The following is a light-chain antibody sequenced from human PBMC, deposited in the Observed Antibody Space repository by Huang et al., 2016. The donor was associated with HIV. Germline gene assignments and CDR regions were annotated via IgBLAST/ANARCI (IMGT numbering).Light chain of an antibody. CDR1: DNLANS. Sequence: DIQMTQSPSSLSASVGDRVTITCRTSDNLANSLNWYQQKSGAAPVLLIYGASNLRTGVSSRFSGGGSGTDFTLTITNLRPEDFATYYCQQSHSIPHTFGQGTRLE. CDR3: QQSHSIPHT. V-gene: IGKV1-39*01. J-gene: IGKJ2*01. CDR2: GAS.